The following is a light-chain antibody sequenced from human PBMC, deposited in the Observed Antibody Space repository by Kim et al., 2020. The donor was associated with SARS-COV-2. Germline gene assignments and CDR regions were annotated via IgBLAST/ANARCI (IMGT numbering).Light chain of an antibody. CDR1: ISNIGSKD. V-gene: IGLV1-47*01. J-gene: IGLJ2*01. CDR2: KNN. Sequence: PGRRVIISCSGSISNIGSKDVYWYQHLPGTAPKVLIYKNNQRPSGVPDRFSGSKSGASASLAISGLRSEDEADYYCAAWDDSVNVIFGGGTQLTVL. CDR3: AAWDDSVNVI.